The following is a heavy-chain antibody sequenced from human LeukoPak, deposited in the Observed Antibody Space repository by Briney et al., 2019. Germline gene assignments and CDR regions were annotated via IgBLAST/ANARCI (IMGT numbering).Heavy chain of an antibody. CDR3: AKDPADQYCSSTSCYLGGWLRGSSWFDP. CDR2: ISGSGGST. V-gene: IGHV3-23*01. D-gene: IGHD2-2*01. J-gene: IGHJ5*02. CDR1: GFSFSSYA. Sequence: GLTLRLSCAASGFSFSSYAMCWVRLAPATGLEWVSAISGSGGSTYYADSAKGRFTIYRDNSKNTLYLPRHSMRAEDTAVYYCAKDPADQYCSSTSCYLGGWLRGSSWFDPWGQGTLVTVSS.